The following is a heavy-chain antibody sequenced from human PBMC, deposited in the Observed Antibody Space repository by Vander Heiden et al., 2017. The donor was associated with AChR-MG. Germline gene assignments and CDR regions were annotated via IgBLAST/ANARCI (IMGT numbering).Heavy chain of an antibody. D-gene: IGHD1-26*01. CDR1: GYNFPSYW. V-gene: IGHV5-51*01. Sequence: EVQLVQSGAEVKKPGESLKISCTGSGYNFPSYWIGWVRQMPGKGLEWMGIIFPADSDTRYSPSFQGQVTISADKSTKTAYLQWSSLKASDSAIYYCARHEGSTTRLGFGYWGQGTLVTVSS. CDR3: ARHEGSTTRLGFGY. CDR2: IFPADSDT. J-gene: IGHJ4*02.